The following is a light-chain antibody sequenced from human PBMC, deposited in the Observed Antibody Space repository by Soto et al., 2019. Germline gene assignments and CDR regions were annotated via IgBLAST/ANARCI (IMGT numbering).Light chain of an antibody. J-gene: IGLJ1*01. CDR2: TNN. CDR3: QSYDTSLGGSRV. V-gene: IGLV1-47*02. Sequence: QSVLTQPPSASGTPGQRVTISCSGSSSNIGSGFVYWYQHLPGTAPKLLISTNNERPSGVPDRFSGSRSGTSASLAITGLQDEDEADYYCQSYDTSLGGSRVFGTGTKLTVL. CDR1: SSNIGSGF.